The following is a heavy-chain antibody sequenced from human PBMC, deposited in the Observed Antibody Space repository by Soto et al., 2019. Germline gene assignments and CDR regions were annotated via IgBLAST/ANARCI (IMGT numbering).Heavy chain of an antibody. V-gene: IGHV1-2*02. CDR2: INPNGGGT. CDR1: GYSFTANY. CDR3: ARGAGSSSFDS. D-gene: IGHD6-13*01. Sequence: QVQLVQSGAEVKKPGASVKVSCKASGYSFTANYIHWVRQAPGQGLEWMAWINPNGGGTNYAQKFQGRVTMTRDTSISTTYMELSGLISDDTAVYYCARGAGSSSFDSRGQGTLVTVSS. J-gene: IGHJ4*02.